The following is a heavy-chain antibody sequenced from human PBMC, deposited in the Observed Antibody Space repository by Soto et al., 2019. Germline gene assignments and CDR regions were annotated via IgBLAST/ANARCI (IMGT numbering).Heavy chain of an antibody. J-gene: IGHJ4*02. D-gene: IGHD3-22*01. V-gene: IGHV4-59*12. Sequence: SETLSLTCTVSGGSISSYYWSWIRQPPGKGLEWIGYIYYSGSTNYNPSLKSRVTISVDTSKNQFSLKLSSVTAADTAVYYCARGFTMIVVVTNSYYFDYWGQGTLVTVSS. CDR3: ARGFTMIVVVTNSYYFDY. CDR2: IYYSGST. CDR1: GGSISSYY.